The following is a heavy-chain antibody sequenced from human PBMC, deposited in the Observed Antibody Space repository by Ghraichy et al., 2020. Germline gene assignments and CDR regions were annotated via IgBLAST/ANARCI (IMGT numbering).Heavy chain of an antibody. Sequence: GGSLRLSCAASGFTFSSYSMNWVRQAPGKGLEWVSSISSSSSYIYYADSVKGRFTISRDNAKNSLYLQMNSLRAEDTAVYYCARGGYSGYDWSVCDYWGQGTLVTVSS. J-gene: IGHJ4*02. CDR2: ISSSSSYI. CDR3: ARGGYSGYDWSVCDY. D-gene: IGHD5-12*01. CDR1: GFTFSSYS. V-gene: IGHV3-21*01.